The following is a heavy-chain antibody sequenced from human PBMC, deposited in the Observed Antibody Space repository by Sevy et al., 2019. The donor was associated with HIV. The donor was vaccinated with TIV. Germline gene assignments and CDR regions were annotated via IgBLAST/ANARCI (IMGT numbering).Heavy chain of an antibody. Sequence: SENLSLTCTVSGGSISSYYWSWIRQPPGKGLEWIGYIYYSGSTNYNPSLKSRVTISVDTSKNQFSLKLSSVTAADTAVYYCARRERITIFGVVKDAFDIWGQGTMVTVSS. CDR1: GGSISSYY. D-gene: IGHD3-3*01. CDR3: ARRERITIFGVVKDAFDI. J-gene: IGHJ3*02. CDR2: IYYSGST. V-gene: IGHV4-59*12.